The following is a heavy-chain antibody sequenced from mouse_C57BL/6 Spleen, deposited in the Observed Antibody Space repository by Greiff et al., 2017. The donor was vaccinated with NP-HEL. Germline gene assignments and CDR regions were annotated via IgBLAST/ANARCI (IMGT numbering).Heavy chain of an antibody. CDR2: ISSGGSYT. CDR3: ARPGSSPYYAMDY. D-gene: IGHD1-1*01. J-gene: IGHJ4*01. V-gene: IGHV5-6*01. Sequence: EVMLVESGGDLVKPGGSLKLSCAASGFTFSSYGMSWVRQTPDKRLEWVATISSGGSYTYYPDSVKGRFTISRDNAKNTLYLQMSSLKSEDTAMYCCARPGSSPYYAMDYWGQGTSVTVSS. CDR1: GFTFSSYG.